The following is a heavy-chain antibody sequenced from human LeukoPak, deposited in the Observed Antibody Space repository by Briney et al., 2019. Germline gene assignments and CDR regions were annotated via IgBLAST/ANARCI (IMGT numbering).Heavy chain of an antibody. CDR3: ARIYCSSSSSSCDAYFDF. J-gene: IGHJ4*02. CDR2: IKQDGSDK. V-gene: IGHV3-7*04. Sequence: GGSLRLSCAASGFSFSSYWMSWVRQAPGKGLEWVANIKQDGSDKYYVDSVKGRFSISRDNAKSSLYLQMNSLRAEDTAVYYCARIYCSSSSSSCDAYFDFWGQGTLVTVSS. D-gene: IGHD2-2*01. CDR1: GFSFSSYW.